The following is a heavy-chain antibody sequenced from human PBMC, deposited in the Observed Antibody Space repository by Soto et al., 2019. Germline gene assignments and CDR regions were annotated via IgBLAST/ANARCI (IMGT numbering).Heavy chain of an antibody. CDR1: GASISDISYF. Sequence: SETLSLTCTVSGASISDISYFWGSIRQPPGKGLECIGSIYYSGITHYNPSLKSRVTISVDTSKNQFSLKLSSVTAADTAVYYCARYRKYYDILTGYYIPSHMDVWGQGTTVT. J-gene: IGHJ6*02. CDR2: IYYSGIT. D-gene: IGHD3-9*01. V-gene: IGHV4-39*01. CDR3: ARYRKYYDILTGYYIPSHMDV.